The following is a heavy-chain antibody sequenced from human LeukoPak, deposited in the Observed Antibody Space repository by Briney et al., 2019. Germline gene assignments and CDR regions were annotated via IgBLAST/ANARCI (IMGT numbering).Heavy chain of an antibody. CDR2: INHSGNT. V-gene: IGHV4-34*01. Sequence: SETLSLTCAVYGGSFSGYYWNWIRQPPLKGLEWIGEINHSGNTNYNPSLKSRVTISVDTSKNQFSLKLSSVTAADTAVYHCVRRRRILPFDPWGQGTLVTVSS. J-gene: IGHJ5*02. CDR1: GGSFSGYY. D-gene: IGHD2-15*01. CDR3: VRRRRILPFDP.